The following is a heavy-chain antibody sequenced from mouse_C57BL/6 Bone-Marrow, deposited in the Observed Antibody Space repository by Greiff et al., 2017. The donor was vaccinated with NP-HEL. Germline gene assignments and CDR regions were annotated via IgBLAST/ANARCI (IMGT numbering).Heavy chain of an antibody. CDR1: GYTFTEYT. D-gene: IGHD3-2*02. J-gene: IGHJ4*01. V-gene: IGHV1-62-2*01. CDR3: ARREEGSSGYVDYAMDY. Sequence: QVQLQQSGAELVKPGASVKLSCKASGYTFTEYTIHWVKQRSGQGLEWIGWFYPGSGSIKYNEKFKDKATLTADKSSSTVYMELSRLTSEDSAVYFCARREEGSSGYVDYAMDYWGQGTSVTVSS. CDR2: FYPGSGSI.